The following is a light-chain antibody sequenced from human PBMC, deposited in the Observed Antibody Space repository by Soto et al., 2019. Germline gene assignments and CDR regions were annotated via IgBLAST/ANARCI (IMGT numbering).Light chain of an antibody. CDR3: CSYAGSYTWV. V-gene: IGLV2-11*01. CDR1: SSDVGSYNY. J-gene: IGLJ3*02. Sequence: QSALTQPRSVSGSPGQAVTISCTGTSSDVGSYNYVSWYQQHPGKAPKLMIYDVTQRPSGVPDRFSGSKSGNTASLTISGLHAGDEADYYCCSYAGSYTWVLGGGTKLTVL. CDR2: DVT.